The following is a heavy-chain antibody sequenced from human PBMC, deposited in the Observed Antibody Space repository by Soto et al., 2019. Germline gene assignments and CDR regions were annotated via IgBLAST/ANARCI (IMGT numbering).Heavy chain of an antibody. CDR1: GFTFDEYA. J-gene: IGHJ6*02. D-gene: IGHD3-10*01. V-gene: IGHV3-9*01. CDR2: ISWNSGSI. CDR3: AKVNYGSGSYYSGWFYYGMDV. Sequence: HPGGSLRLSCAASGFTFDEYAMHWVRQAPGKGLEWVSGISWNSGSIGYADSVKGRFTISRDNSKNTLYLQMNSLRAEDTAVYYCAKVNYGSGSYYSGWFYYGMDVWGQGTTVTVS.